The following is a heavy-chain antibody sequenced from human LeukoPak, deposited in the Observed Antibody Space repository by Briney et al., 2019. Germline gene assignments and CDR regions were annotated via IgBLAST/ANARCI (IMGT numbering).Heavy chain of an antibody. CDR1: GYTFTSYT. D-gene: IGHD3-16*02. CDR2: IIAGNGNT. V-gene: IGHV1-3*01. Sequence: GASVKVSCKASGYTFTSYTMHWVRQAPGQRLEWMGWIIAGNGNTKYSQNFQGRVIITRDTSATTAYMELSSLRSEDTAVYYCASGMIMFGGVIAAHDYWGQGTLVTVSS. J-gene: IGHJ4*02. CDR3: ASGMIMFGGVIAAHDY.